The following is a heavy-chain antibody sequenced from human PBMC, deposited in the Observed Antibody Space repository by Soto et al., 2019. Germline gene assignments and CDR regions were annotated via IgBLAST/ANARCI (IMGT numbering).Heavy chain of an antibody. CDR1: GGSISSGGYS. D-gene: IGHD3-10*01. Sequence: QLQLQESGSGLVKPSQTLSLTCAVSGGSISSGGYSRSWIRQPPGKGLEWIGYIYHSGSTYYNPSLKSRVTISVDRSKNQFSLKLSSVTAADTAVYYCARLRFGVYYYYGMDVWGQGTTVTVSS. V-gene: IGHV4-30-2*01. J-gene: IGHJ6*02. CDR2: IYHSGST. CDR3: ARLRFGVYYYYGMDV.